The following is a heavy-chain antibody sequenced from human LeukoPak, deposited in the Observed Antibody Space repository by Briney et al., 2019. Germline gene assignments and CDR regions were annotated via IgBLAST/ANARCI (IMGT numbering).Heavy chain of an antibody. CDR2: ISSSGDYR. Sequence: GGSLRLSCAASGFTFRSYSMHWVRQAPGKGLEWVSSISSSGDYRYYADSLKGRFTISRDTARNSVYLQMNSLRAEDTAVYYCARGNDFWSGYGDYWGQGTLVAVSS. V-gene: IGHV3-21*01. CDR1: GFTFRSYS. D-gene: IGHD3-3*01. CDR3: ARGNDFWSGYGDY. J-gene: IGHJ4*02.